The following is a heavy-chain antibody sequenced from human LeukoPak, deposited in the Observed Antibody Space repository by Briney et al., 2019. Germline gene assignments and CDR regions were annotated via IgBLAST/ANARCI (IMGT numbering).Heavy chain of an antibody. Sequence: GGSLRLSCAASKFFFHGYWMSWVRQAPGKGLEWVSGISGSGGTTSYTDSVKGRFTISRDNSKSTLYLQMNSLRAEDTAVYYCAKLGGERQIDPWGQGTLVTVSS. CDR3: AKLGGERQIDP. V-gene: IGHV3-23*01. D-gene: IGHD1-1*01. CDR1: KFFFHGYW. CDR2: ISGSGGTT. J-gene: IGHJ5*02.